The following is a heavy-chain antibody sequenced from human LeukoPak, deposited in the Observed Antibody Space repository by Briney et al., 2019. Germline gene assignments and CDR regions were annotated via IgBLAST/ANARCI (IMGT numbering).Heavy chain of an antibody. J-gene: IGHJ3*02. Sequence: GGSLRLSCPASGFTFSSYAMSWVRQAPGKGLVWVSAINGSGGSTYYADSVKGRFTISRDNSKNTLYLQMNSLRAEDTAVYYCAKVLGLMPFDIVVVPAALAFDIWGQGTMVTVSS. V-gene: IGHV3-23*01. D-gene: IGHD2-2*01. CDR2: INGSGGST. CDR1: GFTFSSYA. CDR3: AKVLGLMPFDIVVVPAALAFDI.